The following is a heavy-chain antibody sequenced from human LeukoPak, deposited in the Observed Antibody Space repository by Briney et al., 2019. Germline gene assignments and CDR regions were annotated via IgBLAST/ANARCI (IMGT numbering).Heavy chain of an antibody. CDR2: ITSSGPYI. Sequence: GGSLRLSCAASGFTFSSYNMNWVRQAPGKGLEWVSSITSSGPYIYYADSVKGRFTISRDNAKNSLYLQMNSLRAEDTAVYYCAREFPDDAFDIWGQGTMVTVSS. CDR3: AREFPDDAFDI. CDR1: GFTFSSYN. J-gene: IGHJ3*02. V-gene: IGHV3-21*01.